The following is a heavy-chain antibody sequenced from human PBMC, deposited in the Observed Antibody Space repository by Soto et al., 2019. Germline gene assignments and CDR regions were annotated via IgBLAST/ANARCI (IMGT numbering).Heavy chain of an antibody. D-gene: IGHD2-2*01. CDR1: GFTFSSYA. CDR3: AKDVVVVPAAILRLDYYYYGMDV. Sequence: EVQLLESGGGLVQPGGSLRLSCAASGFTFSSYAMSWVRQAPGKGLEWVSAISGSGGSTYYADSVKGRFTISRDNSKNTLYLQMNSLRAEDTAVYYCAKDVVVVPAAILRLDYYYYGMDVWGQGTTVTVSS. CDR2: ISGSGGST. V-gene: IGHV3-23*01. J-gene: IGHJ6*02.